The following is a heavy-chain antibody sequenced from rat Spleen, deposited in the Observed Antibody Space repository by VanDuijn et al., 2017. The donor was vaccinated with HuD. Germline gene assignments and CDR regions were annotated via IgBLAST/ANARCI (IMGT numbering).Heavy chain of an antibody. Sequence: EVQLVESDGGLVQPGRPLKLSCATSGFTFSDFYMAWVRQAPTKGLEWVATISYDGSSTYYRDSVKGRFTISRDNAKNHLYLQMDTLRSEDSATYYCAKETGYNSYFDYWGQGVMVAVSS. V-gene: IGHV5-29*01. CDR1: GFTFSDFY. CDR3: AKETGYNSYFDY. CDR2: ISYDGSST. D-gene: IGHD1-4*01. J-gene: IGHJ2*01.